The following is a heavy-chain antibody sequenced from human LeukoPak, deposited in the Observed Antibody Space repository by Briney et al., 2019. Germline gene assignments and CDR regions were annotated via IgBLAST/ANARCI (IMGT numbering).Heavy chain of an antibody. Sequence: PGGSLRLSCAASGFTFSDYYMSWIRQAPGKGLEWVSYISSSGSTIHYADSVKGRFTISRDNAKNSLYLQMNSLRAEDTAVYYCARAQTYYDFWSGPTYYYYGMDVWGQGTTVTVSS. CDR1: GFTFSDYY. CDR3: ARAQTYYDFWSGPTYYYYGMDV. D-gene: IGHD3-3*01. V-gene: IGHV3-11*01. CDR2: ISSSGSTI. J-gene: IGHJ6*02.